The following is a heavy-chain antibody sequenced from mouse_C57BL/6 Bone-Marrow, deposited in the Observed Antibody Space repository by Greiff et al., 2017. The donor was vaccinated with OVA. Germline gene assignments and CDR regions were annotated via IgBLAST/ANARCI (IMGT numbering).Heavy chain of an antibody. CDR1: GYAFSSSW. CDR2: IYPGDGDT. Sequence: VQLQQSVPELVKPGASVKFSCKASGYAFSSSWMNWVKQRPGKGLEWIGRIYPGDGDTNYTGKFKGKAPLTADKSSSTAYMQLRSLTSEDSAVYFGASHEDGYCSSYFDNWGQGTTLTVSS. D-gene: IGHD2-3*01. J-gene: IGHJ2*01. CDR3: ASHEDGYCSSYFDN. V-gene: IGHV1-82*01.